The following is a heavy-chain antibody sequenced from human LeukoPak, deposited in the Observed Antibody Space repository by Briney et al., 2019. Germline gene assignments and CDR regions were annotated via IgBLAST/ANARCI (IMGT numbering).Heavy chain of an antibody. CDR2: ISTSGST. CDR1: GGSISSYY. Sequence: SETLSLTCTVSGGSISSYYWSWIRQPAGKGLESIGHISTSGSTNYNPSLKSRVTMSVDTSKNQFSLKLSSVTAGDTVVYYCARVRYSDSSVLTRKRSYYFDYWGQGTLVTVSS. D-gene: IGHD3-22*01. J-gene: IGHJ4*02. CDR3: ARVRYSDSSVLTRKRSYYFDY. V-gene: IGHV4-4*07.